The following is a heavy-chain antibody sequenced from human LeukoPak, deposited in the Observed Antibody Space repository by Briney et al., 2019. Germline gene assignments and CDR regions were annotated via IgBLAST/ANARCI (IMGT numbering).Heavy chain of an antibody. Sequence: SETLSLTCTVSGGSIRSSYYYWGWIRQPPGKGLEWIGSIYDSGSTYYNPSLKSRVTISVDTSKNQFSLKLNSVTAADTAVYYCARVDTAMVDYWGQGTLVTVSS. CDR3: ARVDTAMVDY. J-gene: IGHJ4*02. CDR2: IYDSGST. D-gene: IGHD5-18*01. CDR1: GGSIRSSYYY. V-gene: IGHV4-39*01.